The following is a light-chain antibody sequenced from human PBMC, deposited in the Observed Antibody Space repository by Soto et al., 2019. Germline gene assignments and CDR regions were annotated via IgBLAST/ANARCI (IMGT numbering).Light chain of an antibody. CDR3: RQHTEFSSG. CDR2: DAS. J-gene: IGKJ3*01. CDR1: QSIGTW. V-gene: IGKV1-5*01. Sequence: TNSPSTLSSSVGDRITLSGVPSQSIGTWLAWYQEKPGKGPKLLIFDASTLESGVPSRFSGSGCGTDFTLTIRRLLPNDFSSSSSRQHTEFSSGFG.